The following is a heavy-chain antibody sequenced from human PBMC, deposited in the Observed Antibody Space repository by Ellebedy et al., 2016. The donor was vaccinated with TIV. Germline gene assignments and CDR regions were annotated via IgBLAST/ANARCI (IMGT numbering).Heavy chain of an antibody. CDR3: AKFCGGECYTD. J-gene: IGHJ4*02. D-gene: IGHD2-8*02. V-gene: IGHV3-48*03. CDR2: ISSGGSTI. Sequence: GESLKISCAASGFTFSSYEMNWVRQAPGKGLEWVSYISSGGSTISFADSVKGRFTVSRDNSKKTLYLQMNSVRAEDTAVYYCAKFCGGECYTDWGQGTLVTVSS. CDR1: GFTFSSYE.